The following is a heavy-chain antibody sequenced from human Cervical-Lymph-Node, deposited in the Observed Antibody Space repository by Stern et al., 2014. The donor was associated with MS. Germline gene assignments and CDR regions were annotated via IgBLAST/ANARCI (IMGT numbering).Heavy chain of an antibody. CDR2: VYYSGAT. J-gene: IGHJ4*02. Sequence: QLQLQESGPGLVKPSETLSLTCAVSGDSISSYTHYWAWIRQPPGKGLEWIGSVYYSGATYYNPSLKSPVTISVDTSKTHFSLGLNSVTAADTAVYYCAKHACTGAACPFDLWGQGTLVTVSS. D-gene: IGHD2-8*02. CDR1: GDSISSYTHY. CDR3: AKHACTGAACPFDL. V-gene: IGHV4-39*01.